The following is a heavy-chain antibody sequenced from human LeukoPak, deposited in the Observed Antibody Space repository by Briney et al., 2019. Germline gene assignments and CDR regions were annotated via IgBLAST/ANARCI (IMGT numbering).Heavy chain of an antibody. CDR3: ARLADYGDRSFDY. D-gene: IGHD4-17*01. Sequence: KLSPKGSGYSFTSYWIGWVRHLPGTGVGSGGVIYPGDSDTRYSPSFQGQGTISADRSISTAYLQWSSLKASDTAMYYCARLADYGDRSFDYWGQGTLVTVSS. J-gene: IGHJ4*02. CDR2: IYPGDSDT. V-gene: IGHV5-51*01. CDR1: GYSFTSYW.